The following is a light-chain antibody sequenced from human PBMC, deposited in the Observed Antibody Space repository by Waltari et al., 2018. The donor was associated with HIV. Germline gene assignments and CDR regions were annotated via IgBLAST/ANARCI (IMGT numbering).Light chain of an antibody. CDR2: EVS. Sequence: QSALTQPPSASGSPGQSVTISCTGTSSDAGGYNYLSWYQQHPGKAPKLMIYEVSKRPSGVPDRFSGSKSGNTASLTVSGLQAEDEADYYCSSYAGTHSRVFGGGTKLTVL. V-gene: IGLV2-8*01. J-gene: IGLJ3*02. CDR3: SSYAGTHSRV. CDR1: SSDAGGYNY.